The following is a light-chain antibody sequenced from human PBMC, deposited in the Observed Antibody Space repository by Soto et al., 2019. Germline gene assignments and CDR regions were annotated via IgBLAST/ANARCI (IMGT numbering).Light chain of an antibody. Sequence: QSALTQPASVSGSPGQSIIISCNGTSSDVGRYNLVSWYQRQPGKAPKLMMYEVGKRASGVSNRFSGSKSGSSASLTVSGLQTEDEGDYFCCSFAPNNTFVFGPGTKLTVL. J-gene: IGLJ1*01. V-gene: IGLV2-23*02. CDR2: EVG. CDR3: CSFAPNNTFV. CDR1: SSDVGRYNL.